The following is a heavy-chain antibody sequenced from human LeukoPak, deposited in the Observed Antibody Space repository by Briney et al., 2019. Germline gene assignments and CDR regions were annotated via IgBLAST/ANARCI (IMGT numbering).Heavy chain of an antibody. D-gene: IGHD6-6*01. V-gene: IGHV3-7*01. CDR3: ARDIGLRKAAPPGWFDP. CDR1: GFTFSSYW. CDR2: IKQDGSEK. J-gene: IGHJ5*02. Sequence: AGGSLRPSCAASGFTFSSYWMSWVRQAPGKGLEWVASIKQDGSEKYCVDSVKGRFTISRDNANNSLYLQMNSLRADDTAAYYCARDIGLRKAAPPGWFDPWGQGALVTVSS.